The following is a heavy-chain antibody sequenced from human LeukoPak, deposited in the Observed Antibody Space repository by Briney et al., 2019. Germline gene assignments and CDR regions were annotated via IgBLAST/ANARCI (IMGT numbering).Heavy chain of an antibody. CDR2: IYYSGST. CDR3: ARLHKTLPPYYYDSSGYYAYAFDI. CDR1: GVSISSSSYY. D-gene: IGHD3-22*01. V-gene: IGHV4-39*07. Sequence: SETLSLTCTVSGVSISSSSYYWGWIRQPPGKGLEWIGSIYYSGSTYYNPSLKSRVTISVDTSKNQFSLKLSSVTAADTAVYYCARLHKTLPPYYYDSSGYYAYAFDIWGQGTMVTVSS. J-gene: IGHJ3*02.